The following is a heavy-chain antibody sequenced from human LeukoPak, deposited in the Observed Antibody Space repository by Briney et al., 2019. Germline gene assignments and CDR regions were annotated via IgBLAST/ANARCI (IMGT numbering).Heavy chain of an antibody. J-gene: IGHJ6*02. CDR2: IWYDRSNK. V-gene: IGHV3-33*01. CDR1: GLTFSSYG. D-gene: IGHD6-13*01. CDR3: ARVGEHSSSWYIYYYYGMDV. Sequence: PGRSLRLSCAASGLTFSSYGMHWVRQAPGKGLKWVAVIWYDRSNKYYADSVKGRFTISRDNSKNTLYLQMSSLRAEDTAVYYCARVGEHSSSWYIYYYYGMDVWGQGTTVTVSS.